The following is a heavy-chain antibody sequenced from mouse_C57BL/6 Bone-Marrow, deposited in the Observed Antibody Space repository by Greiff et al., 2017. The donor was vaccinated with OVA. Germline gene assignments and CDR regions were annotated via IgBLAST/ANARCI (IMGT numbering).Heavy chain of an antibody. CDR3: ARGRAGYPPYFDV. Sequence: ESGPGLVKPSQSLSLSCSVTGYSITSGYYWNWIRQFPGNKLEWMGYISYDGSNNYNPSLKNRISITRDTSKNQFFLKLNSVTTEDTATYYCARGRAGYPPYFDVWGTGTTVTVSS. V-gene: IGHV3-6*01. J-gene: IGHJ1*03. CDR2: ISYDGSN. CDR1: GYSITSGYY.